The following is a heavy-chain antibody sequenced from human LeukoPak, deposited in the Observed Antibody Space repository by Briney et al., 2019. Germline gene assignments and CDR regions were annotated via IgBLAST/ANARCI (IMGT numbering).Heavy chain of an antibody. Sequence: SETLSLTCAVYGGSFSGYYWSWIRQPPGKGLEWIGEINHSGSTNYNPSLKSRVTISVDTSKNQFSLKLSSVTAADTAVYYCAGAQTDCSSSRCLGDKLVDPWGQGTLVTVSS. J-gene: IGHJ5*02. CDR2: INHSGST. CDR3: AGAQTDCSSSRCLGDKLVDP. D-gene: IGHD2-2*01. CDR1: GGSFSGYY. V-gene: IGHV4-34*01.